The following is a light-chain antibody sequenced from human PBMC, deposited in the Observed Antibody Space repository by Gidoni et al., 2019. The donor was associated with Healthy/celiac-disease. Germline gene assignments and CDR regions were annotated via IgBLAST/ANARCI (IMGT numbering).Light chain of an antibody. CDR3: QQYDSSPWT. Sequence: EIVLTQSPGTLSLSPGERATLSCRASQSINNNYLAWYQQTPGQAPRLLIYGASSRAAGIPDRFSGSGSGTDFTLTVAILWPEDFVGYYCQQYDSSPWTFGQGTKVEIK. J-gene: IGKJ1*01. CDR1: QSINNNY. CDR2: GAS. V-gene: IGKV3-20*01.